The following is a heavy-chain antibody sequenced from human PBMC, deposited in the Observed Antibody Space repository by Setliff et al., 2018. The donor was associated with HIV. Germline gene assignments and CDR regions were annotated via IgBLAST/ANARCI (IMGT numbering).Heavy chain of an antibody. CDR1: GGSISSSSYY. Sequence: SETLSLTCTVSGGSISSSSYYWGWIRQPPGKGLEWIGSIYYSGSTYYNPSLKSRVTISVDTSKNQFSLKVTSVTAADTAVYYCARASPLYYYGSGSYSYYYYMDVWGKGTTVTVSS. J-gene: IGHJ6*03. D-gene: IGHD3-10*01. CDR2: IYYSGST. CDR3: ARASPLYYYGSGSYSYYYYMDV. V-gene: IGHV4-39*07.